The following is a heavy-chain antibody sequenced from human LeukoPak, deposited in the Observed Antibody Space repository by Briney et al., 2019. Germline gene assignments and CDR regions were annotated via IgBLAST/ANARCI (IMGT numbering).Heavy chain of an antibody. CDR3: ARGPRYGESGYDLGPY. Sequence: ASVKVSCKASGYTFTPYYIHWMRQAPGQGLEWVGVINPNSGGSHYARRFQGRVTVTSDTSINTAYMELTSLTTDDTAVYYCARGPRYGESGYDLGPYWGQGTLVTVSS. J-gene: IGHJ4*02. CDR1: GYTFTPYY. CDR2: INPNSGGS. D-gene: IGHD5-12*01. V-gene: IGHV1-2*02.